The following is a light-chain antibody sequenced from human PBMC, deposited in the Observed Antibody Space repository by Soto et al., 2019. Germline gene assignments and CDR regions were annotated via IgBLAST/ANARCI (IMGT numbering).Light chain of an antibody. CDR3: QSYDSSTVV. CDR1: RGSIATNY. Sequence: NFMLTQPHSVSESPGKTVTISCTRSRGSIATNYVQWFQQRPGSAPTTVIYQSNRRPSGVPDRFSGSIDSSSNSASLTISGLKTEDEADYYCQSYDSSTVVFGGGTKVTVL. V-gene: IGLV6-57*04. CDR2: QSN. J-gene: IGLJ2*01.